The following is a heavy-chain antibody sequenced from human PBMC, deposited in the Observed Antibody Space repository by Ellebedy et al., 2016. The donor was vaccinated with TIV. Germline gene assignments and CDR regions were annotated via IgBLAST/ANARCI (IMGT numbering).Heavy chain of an antibody. J-gene: IGHJ4*02. Sequence: GESLKISXVVSGFTFSGYYMSWIRQAPGKGLEWIAYISSSGHSMHYADSVRDRFTISRDNAKNSLYLQMNGLTVDDTALYFCARTRGGEFDFWGQGSLVTVSS. CDR2: ISSSGHSM. D-gene: IGHD3-10*01. V-gene: IGHV3-11*04. CDR1: GFTFSGYY. CDR3: ARTRGGEFDF.